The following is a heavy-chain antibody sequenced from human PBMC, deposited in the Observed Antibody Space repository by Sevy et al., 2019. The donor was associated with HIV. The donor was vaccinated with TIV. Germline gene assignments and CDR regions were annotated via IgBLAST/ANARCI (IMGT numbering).Heavy chain of an antibody. CDR2: ISGSGGST. V-gene: IGHV3-23*01. J-gene: IGHJ3*02. Sequence: GGSLRLSCAASGFTFTNYAMNWVRQAPGKGLEWVSTISGSGGSTYYADSVKGRFTISRDNSKNTLYLQMNSLTTEDTAVYYCARLPPTRAFDIWGQGTLVTVSS. CDR3: ARLPPTRAFDI. D-gene: IGHD2-21*01. CDR1: GFTFTNYA.